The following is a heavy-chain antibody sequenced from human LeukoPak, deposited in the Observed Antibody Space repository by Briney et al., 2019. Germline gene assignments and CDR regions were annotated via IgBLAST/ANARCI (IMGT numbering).Heavy chain of an antibody. CDR3: ARAAPFARYDFWSGYPYYYYYMDV. D-gene: IGHD3-3*01. CDR1: GGSISSYY. CDR2: IYYSGST. Sequence: SETLSLTCTVSGGSISSYYWSWIRQPPAKGLEWIGYIYYSGSTDYNTSLKSRISISVDTSKNQFSLKLSSVTAADTAVYYCARAAPFARYDFWSGYPYYYYYMDVWGKGTTVTVSS. V-gene: IGHV4-59*12. J-gene: IGHJ6*03.